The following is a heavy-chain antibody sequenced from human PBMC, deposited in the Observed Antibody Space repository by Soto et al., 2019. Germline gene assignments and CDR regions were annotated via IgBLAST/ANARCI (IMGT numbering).Heavy chain of an antibody. J-gene: IGHJ4*02. Sequence: SETLSLTCTVSGGSISSYYWSWIRQPPGKGLDWIGYIYYSGSTNYNPSLKSRVTISVDTSKNQFSLKLSSVTAADTAVYFCAREGNLGRWIQPLDSWGQGTLVTVSS. V-gene: IGHV4-59*12. CDR2: IYYSGST. CDR3: AREGNLGRWIQPLDS. D-gene: IGHD2-2*03. CDR1: GGSISSYY.